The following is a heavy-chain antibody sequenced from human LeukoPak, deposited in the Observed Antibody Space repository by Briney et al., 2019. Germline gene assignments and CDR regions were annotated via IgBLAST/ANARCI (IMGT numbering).Heavy chain of an antibody. CDR3: AYNRNFALDN. D-gene: IGHD1-14*01. CDR2: VYHSGGA. V-gene: IGHV4/OR15-8*01. Sequence: SETVSLTCDVSGSSIASHRCWSWVRQPPGKGLEWSGEVYHSGGANYKPSRKSRVTISVDTSRNHFSLKLTSVTAAVTAVYFCAYNRNFALDNWGQGTLVTVSS. J-gene: IGHJ4*01. CDR1: GSSIASHRC.